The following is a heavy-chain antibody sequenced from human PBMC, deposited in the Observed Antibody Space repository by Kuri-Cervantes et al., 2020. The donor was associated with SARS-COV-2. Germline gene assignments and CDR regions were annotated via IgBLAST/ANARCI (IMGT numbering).Heavy chain of an antibody. CDR1: GGSISSSNW. J-gene: IGHJ6*02. CDR2: INHSGST. Sequence: SQTLSLTCAVSGGSISSSNWWSWIRQPPGKGLEWIGEINHSGSTNYNPSLKSRVTISVDTSKNQFSLKLSSVTAADTAVYYCARGVGAAVAGTLITIYYYHGMDVWGQGTTVTVSS. CDR3: ARGVGAAVAGTLITIYYYHGMDV. D-gene: IGHD6-19*01. V-gene: IGHV4-4*02.